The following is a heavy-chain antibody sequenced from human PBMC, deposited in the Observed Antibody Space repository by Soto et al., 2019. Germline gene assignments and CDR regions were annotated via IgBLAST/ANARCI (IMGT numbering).Heavy chain of an antibody. CDR1: EFGDSNNF. CDR2: IYSGGGT. J-gene: IGHJ4*02. Sequence: GGSLRISCVVSEFGDSNNFMTWVRQAPGKGLEWVSRIYSGGGTSYADTVKGRFTISRDKSKNTLYLQMNSLRGDDTAVYYCATSPTEGYWGQGTPVTVSS. D-gene: IGHD2-2*01. CDR3: ATSPTEGY. V-gene: IGHV3-66*01.